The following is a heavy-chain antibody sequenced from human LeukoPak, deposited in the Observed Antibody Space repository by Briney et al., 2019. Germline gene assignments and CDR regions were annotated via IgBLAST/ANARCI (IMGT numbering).Heavy chain of an antibody. V-gene: IGHV4-4*09. CDR3: ARHTVTKGVDY. Sequence: SETLSLTCTASGGSISSYYWSWIRQPPGKGLEWIGYIYTSGSTNYNPSLKSRVTISVDTSKNQFSLKLSSVTAADTAVYYCARHTVTKGVDYWGQGTLVTVSS. CDR2: IYTSGST. CDR1: GGSISSYY. J-gene: IGHJ4*02. D-gene: IGHD4-17*01.